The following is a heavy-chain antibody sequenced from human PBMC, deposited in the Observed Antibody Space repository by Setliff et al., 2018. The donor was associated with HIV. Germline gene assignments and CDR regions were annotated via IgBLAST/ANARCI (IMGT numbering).Heavy chain of an antibody. Sequence: EASVKVSCKVSGYNLTELSIHWVRQAPGKGLEWMGGFDPEYDKTFYAQKFQGRVTMSEDTSTDIAYMELTILRSEDTAVYYCARQGRKFLEWFPPRGPMDVGGKGTTVTVST. D-gene: IGHD3-3*01. CDR3: ARQGRKFLEWFPPRGPMDV. J-gene: IGHJ6*04. CDR2: FDPEYDKT. CDR1: GYNLTELS. V-gene: IGHV1-24*01.